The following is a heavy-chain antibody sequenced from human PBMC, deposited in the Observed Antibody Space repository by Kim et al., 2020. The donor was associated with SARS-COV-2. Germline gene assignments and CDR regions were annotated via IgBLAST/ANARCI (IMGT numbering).Heavy chain of an antibody. CDR3: ARHYYDILTGYYPYYFDY. V-gene: IGHV4-61*07. Sequence: KSRVPIAVDTSKNQFSLKLSSVTAADTAVYYCARHYYDILTGYYPYYFDYWGQGTLVTVSS. J-gene: IGHJ4*02. D-gene: IGHD3-9*01.